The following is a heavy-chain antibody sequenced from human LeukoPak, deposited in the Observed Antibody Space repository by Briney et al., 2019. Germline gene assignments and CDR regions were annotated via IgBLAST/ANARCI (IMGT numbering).Heavy chain of an antibody. CDR1: GYTFTSYG. CDR2: ISAYNGNT. J-gene: IGHJ3*02. D-gene: IGHD3-10*01. V-gene: IGHV1-18*01. Sequence: ASVKVSCKASGYTFTSYGISWVRQAPGQGLEWMGWISAYNGNTNYAQKLQGRATMTTDTSTSTAYMELRSLRSDDTAVYYCARVASAGLAGDIWGQGTMVTVSS. CDR3: ARVASAGLAGDI.